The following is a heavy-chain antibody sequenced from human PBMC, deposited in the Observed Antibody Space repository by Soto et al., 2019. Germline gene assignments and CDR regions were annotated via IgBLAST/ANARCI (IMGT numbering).Heavy chain of an antibody. Sequence: GGSLRLSCSASGFTFSSYWMHWVRQAPGKGLGWVSVINSDGTTTRHADSVKGRFTISRDNAKNSLYLQMNSLRAEDTALYYCAKDRESVVVTAFDYWGQGTLVTVSS. CDR3: AKDRESVVVTAFDY. CDR2: INSDGTTT. CDR1: GFTFSSYW. D-gene: IGHD2-21*02. V-gene: IGHV3-74*01. J-gene: IGHJ4*02.